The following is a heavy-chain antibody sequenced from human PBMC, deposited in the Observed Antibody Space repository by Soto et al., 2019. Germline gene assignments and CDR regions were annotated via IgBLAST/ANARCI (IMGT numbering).Heavy chain of an antibody. CDR1: GFTFSNAW. CDR3: TTDWVRDIVVVPAAGYYYGMDV. D-gene: IGHD2-2*01. CDR2: IKSKTDGGTT. V-gene: IGHV3-15*07. J-gene: IGHJ6*02. Sequence: GGSLRLSCAASGFTFSNAWMNWVRQAPGKGLEWVGRIKSKTDGGTTDYAAPVKGRFTISRDDSKNTLYLQMNSLKTEDTAVYYCTTDWVRDIVVVPAAGYYYGMDVWGQGTTVTVSS.